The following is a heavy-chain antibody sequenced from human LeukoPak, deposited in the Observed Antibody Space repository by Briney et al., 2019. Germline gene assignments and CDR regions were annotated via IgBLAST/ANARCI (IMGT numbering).Heavy chain of an antibody. J-gene: IGHJ4*02. CDR2: ISGSGTYT. CDR1: GFTFNTYA. V-gene: IGHV3-23*01. Sequence: GGSLRLSCLASGFTFNTYAMFWVRQTTGKGLEWVSGISGSGTYTYYADSVKGRFTISRDNSKNMLYLQMNSLRAEDTAVFYCAKDQRLRPQYYFDSWGQGTLVTASS. CDR3: AKDQRLRPQYYFDS.